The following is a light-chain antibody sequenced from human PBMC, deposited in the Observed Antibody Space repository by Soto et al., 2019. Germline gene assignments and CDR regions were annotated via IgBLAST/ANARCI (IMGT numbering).Light chain of an antibody. CDR2: DAS. V-gene: IGKV3-20*01. J-gene: IGKJ1*01. Sequence: EIVLTQSPGTLSLSPGERATLSCRASQSVSSSYLAWYQQKPGQAPSLLIYDASSRATGIPDRFSGSGSGTDFTLTISRLEPEDFAVYYCQHYDSSPRTFGQGTKVEIK. CDR3: QHYDSSPRT. CDR1: QSVSSSY.